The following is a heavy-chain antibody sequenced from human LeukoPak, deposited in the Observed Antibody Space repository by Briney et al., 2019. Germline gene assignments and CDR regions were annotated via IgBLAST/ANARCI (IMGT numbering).Heavy chain of an antibody. D-gene: IGHD3-22*01. J-gene: IGHJ6*02. CDR1: GGSISSSNW. CDR3: ARVVSYYYDSSGYGSSRGYGMDV. CDR2: IYDSGST. V-gene: IGHV4-4*02. Sequence: PSETLSLTCAVSGGSISSSNWWSWVRQPPGKGLEWIGEIYDSGSTNYNPSLKSRVTISVDKSKNQFSLKLSSVTAADTAVYYCARVVSYYYDSSGYGSSRGYGMDVWGQGTTVTVSS.